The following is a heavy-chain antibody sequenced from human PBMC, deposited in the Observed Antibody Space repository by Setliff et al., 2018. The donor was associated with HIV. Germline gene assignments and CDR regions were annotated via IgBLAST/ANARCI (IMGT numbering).Heavy chain of an antibody. J-gene: IGHJ6*02. D-gene: IGHD6-19*01. Sequence: ASVKVSCKAPGDTFTTYFMHWVRQAPGQGLEWMGIINLSSGATTYAQRFQGRVTMTSDTSTSTVYMELSSLTSVDTAVYYCARDRSSGWSFYYGMDVWGQGTTVTVSS. V-gene: IGHV1-46*01. CDR3: ARDRSSGWSFYYGMDV. CDR2: INLSSGAT. CDR1: GDTFTTYF.